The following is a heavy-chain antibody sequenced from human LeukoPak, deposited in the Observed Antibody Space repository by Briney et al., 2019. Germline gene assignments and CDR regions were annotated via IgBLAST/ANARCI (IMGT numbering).Heavy chain of an antibody. CDR1: GFTFTSFA. D-gene: IGHD3-22*01. V-gene: IGHV3-23*01. CDR3: AKGAYDSSGYYIFDY. CDR2: ISDTGDT. J-gene: IGHJ4*02. Sequence: GGSLRLSCTASGFTFTSFALSWVRQAPGGGLDYVSTISDTGDTYYADSVKGRFTMSRDNSKNTVYLQMNSLRAEDTAVYYCAKGAYDSSGYYIFDYWGQGTLVTVSS.